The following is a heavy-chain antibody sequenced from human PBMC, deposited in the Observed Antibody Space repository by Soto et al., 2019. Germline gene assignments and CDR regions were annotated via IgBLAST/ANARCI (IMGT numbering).Heavy chain of an antibody. V-gene: IGHV1-69*13. CDR3: ARDNTAMVLMDAFDI. D-gene: IGHD5-18*01. J-gene: IGHJ3*02. CDR2: IIPIFGTA. Sequence: ASVKVSCKASGGTFSSYAISWVRQAPGQGLEWMGGIIPIFGTANYAQKFQGRVTITADESTSTAYMELSSLRSEDTAVYYCARDNTAMVLMDAFDIWGQGTMVTVSS. CDR1: GGTFSSYA.